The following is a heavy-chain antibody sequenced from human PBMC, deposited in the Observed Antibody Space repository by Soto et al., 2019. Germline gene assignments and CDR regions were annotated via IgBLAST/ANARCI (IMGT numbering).Heavy chain of an antibody. Sequence: QVPLVQSGAEVKKPGASVKVSCRTSGYTFSRYYMHWVRQAPGQGLEWMGIINPSSGSPNYAQKFLGRRTVTGDKSTSTVYVEPNGLSSEDRAMYYCARAVLVKVYEMGGPDYWGQGNLVTVAS. CDR2: INPSSGSP. CDR1: GYTFSRYY. J-gene: IGHJ4*02. V-gene: IGHV1-46*01. CDR3: ARAVLVKVYEMGGPDY. D-gene: IGHD2-8*01.